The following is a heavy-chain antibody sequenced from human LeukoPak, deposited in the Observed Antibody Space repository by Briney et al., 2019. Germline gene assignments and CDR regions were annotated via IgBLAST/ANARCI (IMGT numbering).Heavy chain of an antibody. CDR2: IYYSGST. J-gene: IGHJ4*02. Sequence: SETLSLTCTVSGGSISSSSYYWSWIRQPPGKGLEWIGSIYYSGSTYYNPSLKSRVTISVDTSKNQFSLKLSSVTAADTAVYYCARLDYDSSGYCDYWGQGTLVTVSS. CDR1: GGSISSSSYY. D-gene: IGHD3-22*01. CDR3: ARLDYDSSGYCDY. V-gene: IGHV4-39*01.